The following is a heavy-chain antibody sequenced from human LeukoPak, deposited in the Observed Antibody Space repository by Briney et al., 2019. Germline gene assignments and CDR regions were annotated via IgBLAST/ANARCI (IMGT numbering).Heavy chain of an antibody. CDR3: EKPYYYNASGYY. Sequence: GGSLRLSCAASGFTFSTYAMTWVRQAPGKGLEWVSAISGSSGNTFYADSVKGRFTISRDNSKNTLYLQMNSLRAEDTAIYYCEKPYYYNASGYYWGQGTLVTVSS. D-gene: IGHD3-22*01. CDR2: ISGSSGNT. J-gene: IGHJ4*02. CDR1: GFTFSTYA. V-gene: IGHV3-23*01.